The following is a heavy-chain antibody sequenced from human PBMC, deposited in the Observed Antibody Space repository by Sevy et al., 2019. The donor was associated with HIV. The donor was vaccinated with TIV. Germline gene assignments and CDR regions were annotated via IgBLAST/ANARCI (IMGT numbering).Heavy chain of an antibody. J-gene: IGHJ4*02. V-gene: IGHV1-2*02. D-gene: IGHD5-18*01. CDR2: INPNSGGT. CDR1: GYTFTIYS. Sequence: ASVKVSCKASGYTFTIYSMHWVRQAPGQGLAWMGWINPNSGGTNFAQKFQGRVTMTRDTSISTAYMELNRLRSDDTAVYYCARDLGRAYTYGFNYWGQGTLVTVSS. CDR3: ARDLGRAYTYGFNY.